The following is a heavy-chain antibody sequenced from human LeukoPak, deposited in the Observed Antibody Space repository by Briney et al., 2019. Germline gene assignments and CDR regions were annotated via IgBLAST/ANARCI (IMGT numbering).Heavy chain of an antibody. CDR1: GFTFSSYW. CDR3: ARRPVAATPDYFDY. CDR2: INSDGRSI. V-gene: IGHV3-74*01. Sequence: PGGSLRLSCAASGFTFSSYWMRWVRHAPGKGLVWVSRINSDGRSISYADSVKGRFTISRDNAKNTLYLQMNSLRAEDTAVYYCARRPVAATPDYFDYWGQGTLVTVSS. D-gene: IGHD2-15*01. J-gene: IGHJ4*02.